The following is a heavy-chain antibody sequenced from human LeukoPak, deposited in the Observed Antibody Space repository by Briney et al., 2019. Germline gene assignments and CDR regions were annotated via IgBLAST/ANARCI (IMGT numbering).Heavy chain of an antibody. V-gene: IGHV3-53*01. CDR1: GFTVSGSF. CDR2: IYSIGFGGNT. Sequence: SGGSLRLSCAAPGFTVSGSFMSWVRQAPGKGLECGATIYSIGFGGNTYYGDSVQGRFTISRDNYKNTVYLQMNTLRAEDTAVYYCAREMGGPQHYFDYWGQGTLVTVSS. D-gene: IGHD3-16*01. J-gene: IGHJ4*02. CDR3: AREMGGPQHYFDY.